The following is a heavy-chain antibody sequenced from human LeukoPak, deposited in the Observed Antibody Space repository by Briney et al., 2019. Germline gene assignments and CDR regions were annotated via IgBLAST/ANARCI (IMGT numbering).Heavy chain of an antibody. D-gene: IGHD4-17*01. Sequence: PSETLSLTCTVSGGSISSYYWSWIRQPPGKGLEWIGYIYYSGSTNYNPSLKSRVTISVDTSKNQFSLKLSSVTAADTAVYWCAKTDYGDYGAFNIWGQGTMVTASS. CDR2: IYYSGST. J-gene: IGHJ3*02. V-gene: IGHV4-59*08. CDR3: AKTDYGDYGAFNI. CDR1: GGSISSYY.